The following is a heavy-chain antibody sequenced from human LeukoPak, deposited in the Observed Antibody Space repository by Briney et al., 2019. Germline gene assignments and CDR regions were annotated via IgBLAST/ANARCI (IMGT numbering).Heavy chain of an antibody. J-gene: IGHJ4*02. V-gene: IGHV1-24*01. CDR3: VSIDLDS. CDR2: EDGGP. Sequence: ASVKVSCKVSGHTLTELSIHWVPQAPGKGLEWMGGEDGGPIYAQKFQGRVTMTEDTSTDTAYMDVSSLRSEDTAVYYCVSIDLDSWGQGTLVTVSS. D-gene: IGHD3-16*02. CDR1: GHTLTELS.